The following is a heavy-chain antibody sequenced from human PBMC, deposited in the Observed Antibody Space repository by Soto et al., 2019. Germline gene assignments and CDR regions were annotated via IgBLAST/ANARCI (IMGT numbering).Heavy chain of an antibody. D-gene: IGHD6-13*01. CDR3: ARRYSSSWLPRPYYFHY. CDR1: GGSFSGYY. V-gene: IGHV4-34*01. J-gene: IGHJ4*02. Sequence: SETLSLTCAVYGGSFSGYYWSWIRQPPGKGLEWIGEINHSGSTNYNPSLKSRVTISVDTSKNQFSLKLSSVTAADTAVYYCARRYSSSWLPRPYYFHYWGQGTLVTVSS. CDR2: INHSGST.